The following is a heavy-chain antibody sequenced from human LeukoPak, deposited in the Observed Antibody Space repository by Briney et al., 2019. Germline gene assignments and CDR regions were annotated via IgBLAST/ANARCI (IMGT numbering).Heavy chain of an antibody. CDR1: GFTFSRYW. Sequence: GGSLRLSCAVSGFTFSRYWMRWVRQAPGKGLMWVSRISPDGSTTLYADSVKGRFTISRDNAKNTLYLQMNSLGAEDTAVYYCTTVLISTRYTLSDDWSQGTLVTVSS. CDR3: TTVLISTRYTLSDD. V-gene: IGHV3-74*03. D-gene: IGHD3-16*02. J-gene: IGHJ4*02. CDR2: ISPDGSTT.